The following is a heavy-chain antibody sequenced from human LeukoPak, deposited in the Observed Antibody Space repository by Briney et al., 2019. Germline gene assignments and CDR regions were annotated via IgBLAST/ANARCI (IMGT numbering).Heavy chain of an antibody. CDR1: GFTFSSYN. D-gene: IGHD3-10*01. J-gene: IGHJ5*02. CDR2: ISGGSYT. V-gene: IGHV3-21*01. CDR3: AKDPFGSGSYKWRFDP. Sequence: GGSLRLSCAASGFTFSSYNMNWVRQAPGKGLEWVSSISGGSYTSYADSVKGRFTISRDNAKNSLYLQMNSLRAEDTAVYYCAKDPFGSGSYKWRFDPWGQGTLVTVSS.